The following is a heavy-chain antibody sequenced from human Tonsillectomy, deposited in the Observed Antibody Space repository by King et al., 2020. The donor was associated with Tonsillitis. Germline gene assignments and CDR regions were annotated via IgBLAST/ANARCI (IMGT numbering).Heavy chain of an antibody. CDR2: ISYDGSNK. V-gene: IGHV3-30*18. CDR3: AKGTTKGGSNWYSDY. D-gene: IGHD6-13*01. CDR1: GFTFSNYG. J-gene: IGHJ4*02. Sequence: VQLVESGGGVVQPGRSLRLSCAASGFTFSNYGMHWVRQAPGKGLEWVAVISYDGSNKYYADSVKGRFTISRDNSKNTLYLQMSSLRAGDTAVFYCAKGTTKGGSNWYSDYWGQGTLVTVSS.